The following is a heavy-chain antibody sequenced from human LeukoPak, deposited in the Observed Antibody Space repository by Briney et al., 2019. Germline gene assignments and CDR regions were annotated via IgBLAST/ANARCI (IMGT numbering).Heavy chain of an antibody. V-gene: IGHV3-49*04. CDR1: GFTLGDYA. CDR3: TSRRLERGLDY. J-gene: IGHJ4*02. CDR2: IRSKAYGGTT. D-gene: IGHD1-1*01. Sequence: PGRSLRLSCTGSGFTLGDYAMSWVRQAPGKGLEWVGFIRSKAYGGTTEYVASVKGRFTISRDDSKNIAYLQMNSLKTEDTAVYYCTSRRLERGLDYWGQGTLVTVSS.